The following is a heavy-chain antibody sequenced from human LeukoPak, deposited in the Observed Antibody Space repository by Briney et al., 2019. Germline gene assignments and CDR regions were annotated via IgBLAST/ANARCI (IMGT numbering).Heavy chain of an antibody. CDR3: ARVTVVVPPTQIWFDP. D-gene: IGHD2-2*01. CDR1: VYTFTIYD. Sequence: ASVTVSFTSSVYTFTIYDINWVRQATGQGLEGMGGINPNSGDTGYAHKFQGRVTITRNTSISTAYMQLSSLRSEDTAVYYCARVTVVVPPTQIWFDPWGQGTLVTVSS. J-gene: IGHJ5*02. V-gene: IGHV1-8*03. CDR2: INPNSGDT.